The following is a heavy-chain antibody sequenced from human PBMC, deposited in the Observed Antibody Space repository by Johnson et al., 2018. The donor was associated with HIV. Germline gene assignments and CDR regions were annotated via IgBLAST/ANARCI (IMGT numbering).Heavy chain of an antibody. CDR3: ARVWIGDAFDI. CDR2: ISYDGSNK. Sequence: QVQLVESGGGVVQPGRSLRLSCAASGFTFSSYAIHWVRQAPGKGLEWVAVISYDGSNKYYADSVKGRFTISRENSKNTLYLQMNSLRAEETAVYYCARVWIGDAFDIWGQGTMVTVSS. D-gene: IGHD5-12*01. V-gene: IGHV3-30*03. CDR1: GFTFSSYA. J-gene: IGHJ3*02.